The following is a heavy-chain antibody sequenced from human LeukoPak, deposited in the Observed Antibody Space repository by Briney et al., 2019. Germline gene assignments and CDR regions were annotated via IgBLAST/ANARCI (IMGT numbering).Heavy chain of an antibody. CDR3: ARDERSGYDYGSGY. V-gene: IGHV4-59*01. CDR2: IYYSGST. J-gene: IGHJ4*02. CDR1: GGSISSYY. Sequence: SETLSLTCTVSGGSISSYYWSWIRQPPGKGLEWIGYIYYSGSTNYNPSLKSRVTISVDTSKNQFSLKLSPVTAADTAVYYCARDERSGYDYGSGYWGQGTLVTVSS. D-gene: IGHD5-12*01.